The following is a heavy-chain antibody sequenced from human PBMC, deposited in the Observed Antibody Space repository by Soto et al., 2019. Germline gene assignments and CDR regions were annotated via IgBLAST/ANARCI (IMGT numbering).Heavy chain of an antibody. CDR1: GFTFSSYG. Sequence: QVQLVESGGGVVQPGRSLRLSCVASGFTFSSYGMHWVRQAPGKGLEWVAIISYDGSNTYYADSVKGRFTISRDNSKNTLYLQMNGLKTDDTAVYFCVRSQGPTGMDVWGQGTTVTVSS. CDR3: VRSQGPTGMDV. J-gene: IGHJ6*02. CDR2: ISYDGSNT. V-gene: IGHV3-30*03.